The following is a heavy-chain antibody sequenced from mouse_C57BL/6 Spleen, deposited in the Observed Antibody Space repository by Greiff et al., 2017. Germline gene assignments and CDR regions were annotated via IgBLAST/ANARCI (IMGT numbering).Heavy chain of an antibody. CDR2: ISDGGSYT. CDR3: ARGLLRSYAMDY. CDR1: GFTFSSYA. D-gene: IGHD1-1*01. V-gene: IGHV5-4*03. Sequence: EVKLVESGGGLVKPGGSLKLSCAASGFTFSSYAMSWVRQTPEKRLEWVATISDGGSYTYYPDNVKGRFTISRDNAKNNLYLQMSHLKSEDTAMYYCARGLLRSYAMDYWGQGTSVTVSS. J-gene: IGHJ4*01.